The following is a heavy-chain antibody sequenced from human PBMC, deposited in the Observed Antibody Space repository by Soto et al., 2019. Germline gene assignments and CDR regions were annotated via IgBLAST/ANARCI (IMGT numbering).Heavy chain of an antibody. Sequence: DVQMLESGGGLVQPGGSLRLSCAASGFTLKAYGMSWLRQPPGKGLEWVSSMTADGTGTAHADSVKDRFTTSRDDSRDTVYPEMDSLRVEGTALYYWVRGGADLYQNGVDLWGQGTAVSVSS. CDR3: VRGGADLYQNGVDL. CDR1: GFTLKAYG. J-gene: IGHJ6*02. CDR2: MTADGTGT. D-gene: IGHD3-10*01. V-gene: IGHV3-23*01.